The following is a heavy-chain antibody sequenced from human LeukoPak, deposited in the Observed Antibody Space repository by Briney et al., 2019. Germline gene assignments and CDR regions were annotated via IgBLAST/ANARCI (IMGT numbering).Heavy chain of an antibody. CDR2: INHSGNT. J-gene: IGHJ4*02. Sequence: SETLSLSCAVSGGSFSGDYWSWVRQPPGKGLQWIGEINHSGNTNNNPPLKSRGTMSVDTSKNQLSLNLPSLTAADTAVYYCARVHGHNLGTLDYWGQGILVTVSS. V-gene: IGHV4-34*04. CDR1: GGSFSGDY. D-gene: IGHD5-24*01. CDR3: ARVHGHNLGTLDY.